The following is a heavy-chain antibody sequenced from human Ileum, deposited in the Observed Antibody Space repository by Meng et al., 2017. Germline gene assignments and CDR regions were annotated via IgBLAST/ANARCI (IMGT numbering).Heavy chain of an antibody. CDR3: TRDRWGFVDY. CDR1: GDSVSSNTAG. J-gene: IGHJ4*02. Sequence: SETLSLTCAISGDSVSSNTAGWNWIRQSPSRGLEWLGRTYYRSKWYYDFPVSVKSRVTINPDTSKNQFSLQLNSVTPEDTAVYYCTRDRWGFVDYWGQGTLVTFSS. D-gene: IGHD7-27*01. V-gene: IGHV6-1*01. CDR2: TYYRSKWYY.